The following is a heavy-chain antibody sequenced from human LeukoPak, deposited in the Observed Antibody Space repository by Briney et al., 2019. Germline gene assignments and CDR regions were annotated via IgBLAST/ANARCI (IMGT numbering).Heavy chain of an antibody. J-gene: IGHJ4*02. Sequence: GGSLRLSCAVSGFSFSDDYMSWIRQAPGQGLEWVSYISSSSSYTNYADSVKGRFTISRDNAKNTLYLQMNSLRAEDTAVYYCARGDDFDYWGQGTLVTVSS. CDR2: ISSSSSYT. V-gene: IGHV3-11*06. CDR1: GFSFSDDY. CDR3: ARGDDFDY.